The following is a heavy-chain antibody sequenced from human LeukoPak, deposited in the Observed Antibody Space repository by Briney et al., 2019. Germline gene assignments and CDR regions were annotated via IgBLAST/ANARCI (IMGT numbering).Heavy chain of an antibody. CDR1: GYSISSGYY. CDR3: ARVQQLVNFNWFDP. D-gene: IGHD6-13*01. CDR2: IYHSGST. J-gene: IGHJ5*02. Sequence: SSETLSLTCTVSGYSISSGYYWGWIRQPPGKGLEWIGSIYHSGSTYYNPSLKSRVTISVDTSKNQFSLKLSSVTAADTAVYYCARVQQLVNFNWFDPWGQGTLVTVSS. V-gene: IGHV4-38-2*02.